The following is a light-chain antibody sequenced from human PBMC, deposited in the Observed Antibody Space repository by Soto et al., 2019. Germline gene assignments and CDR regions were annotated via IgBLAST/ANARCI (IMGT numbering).Light chain of an antibody. CDR3: QSYDSDTVI. V-gene: IGLV6-57*01. CDR1: SGSIASSY. CDR2: KDD. Sequence: NFMLTQPHSMSESPGKTVTISCTRSSGSIASSYVQWYQQRPGSSPSIVIYKDDQRSPGVPDRLSGSIDRSSNSASLTISGLKSEDEADYYCQSYDSDTVIFGGGTKLTVL. J-gene: IGLJ2*01.